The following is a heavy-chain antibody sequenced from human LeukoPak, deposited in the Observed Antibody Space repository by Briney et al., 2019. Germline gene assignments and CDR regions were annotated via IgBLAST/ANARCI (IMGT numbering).Heavy chain of an antibody. D-gene: IGHD3-10*01. CDR2: ISAYNGNT. J-gene: IGHJ4*02. Sequence: GASVKVSCKASGYTFTSYGISWVRQAPGQGVEWMGWISAYNGNTNYAQKLQGRVTMTTDTSTSTAYMELRSLRSDDTAVYYCARMHYYGSGSYYCFDYWGQGTLVTVSS. V-gene: IGHV1-18*01. CDR3: ARMHYYGSGSYYCFDY. CDR1: GYTFTSYG.